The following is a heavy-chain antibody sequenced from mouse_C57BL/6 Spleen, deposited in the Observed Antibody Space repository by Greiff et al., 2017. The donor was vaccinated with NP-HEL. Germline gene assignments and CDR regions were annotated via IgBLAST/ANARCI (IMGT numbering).Heavy chain of an antibody. V-gene: IGHV1-81*01. CDR1: GYTFTSYG. Sequence: QVQLQQSGAELARPGASVKLSCKASGYTFTSYGISWVKQRTGQGLEWIGEIYPRSGNTYYNEKFKGKATLTADKSSSTAYMELRSLTSEDSAVYVCAAGTTLPTREWFAYWGQVTLVTVSA. CDR3: AAGTTLPTREWFAY. J-gene: IGHJ3*01. D-gene: IGHD5-5*01. CDR2: IYPRSGNT.